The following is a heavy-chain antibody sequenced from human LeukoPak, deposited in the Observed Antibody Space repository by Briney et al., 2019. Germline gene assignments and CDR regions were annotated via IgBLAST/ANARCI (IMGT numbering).Heavy chain of an antibody. CDR3: AKDSGYMWDIVVVPAASRNDY. CDR1: GFTFSSYG. Sequence: PGGSLRLSCAASGFTFSSYGMHWVRQAPGKGLEWVAFIRYDGSNKYYADSVKGRFTISRDNSKNTLYLQMNSLRAEDTAVYYCAKDSGYMWDIVVVPAASRNDYWGQGTLVTVSS. V-gene: IGHV3-30*02. CDR2: IRYDGSNK. D-gene: IGHD2-2*01. J-gene: IGHJ4*02.